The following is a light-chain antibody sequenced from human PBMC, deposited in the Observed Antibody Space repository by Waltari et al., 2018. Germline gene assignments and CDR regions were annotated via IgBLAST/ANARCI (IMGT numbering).Light chain of an antibody. Sequence: DVVVTQSPLSLPVPPGEPASISCRSSQNLLHTNGYNYLDWYLQKPGQPPQLLIFLGSNRASGVPDRFSGSGSGTEFTLKISRVEAEDVGVYYCMQALQSPWSFGQGTKVDI. CDR3: MQALQSPWS. CDR1: QNLLHTNGYNY. J-gene: IGKJ1*01. V-gene: IGKV2-28*01. CDR2: LGS.